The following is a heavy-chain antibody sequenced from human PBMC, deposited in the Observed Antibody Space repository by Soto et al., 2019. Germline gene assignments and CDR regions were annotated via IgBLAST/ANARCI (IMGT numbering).Heavy chain of an antibody. D-gene: IGHD3-9*01. J-gene: IGHJ4*02. CDR1: GFSVSGSY. V-gene: IGHV3-66*01. Sequence: SGGSLRLSCVASGFSVSGSYMSCVRQSPGKGLEWVSVIYSGGSTYYADSVKDRFTSSRDTSANAVYLQMNNLRVEDTAVYYWASGIVIGYYKPYYYCGQVTLVTVSS. CDR2: IYSGGST. CDR3: ASGIVIGYYKPYYY.